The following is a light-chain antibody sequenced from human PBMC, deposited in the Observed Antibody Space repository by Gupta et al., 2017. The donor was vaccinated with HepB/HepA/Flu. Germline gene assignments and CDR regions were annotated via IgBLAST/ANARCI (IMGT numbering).Light chain of an antibody. J-gene: IGKJ3*01. Sequence: EIVMTQSPATLSVSPGERATLSCRASQSVSSNLAWYQQKPGQAPRLLIYGASTRATGISARFSGSGSGTEFTLTISNLQSEDVVVYYCQQYNNCPFTFGHGTKVDIK. CDR2: GAS. V-gene: IGKV3-15*01. CDR1: QSVSSN. CDR3: QQYNNCPFT.